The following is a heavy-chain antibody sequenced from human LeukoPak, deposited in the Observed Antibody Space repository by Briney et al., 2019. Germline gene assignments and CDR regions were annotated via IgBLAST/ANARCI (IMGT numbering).Heavy chain of an antibody. CDR3: ARVGGSS. J-gene: IGHJ4*02. V-gene: IGHV4-34*01. CDR2: INHSGST. CDR1: GGSFSGYY. D-gene: IGHD3-16*01. Sequence: SETLCLTCAVYGGSFSGYYWSWIRQPPGKGLEWIGEINHSGSTNYNPSLKSRFTISVDTSKNQLSLKLSSVTAADTAVYYCARVGGSSWGQGTLVTVSS.